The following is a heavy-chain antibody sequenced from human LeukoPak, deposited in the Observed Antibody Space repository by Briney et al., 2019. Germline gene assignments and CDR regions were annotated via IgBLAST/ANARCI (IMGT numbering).Heavy chain of an antibody. CDR1: GGPSSGYY. CDR3: ARGQPYYDFWSGYRQNYFDY. Sequence: SETLSLTCAVYGGPSSGYYWSWIRQPPGKGLEWIGEINHSGSTNYNPSLKSRVTISVDTSKNQFSLKLSSVTAADTAVYYCARGQPYYDFWSGYRQNYFDYWGQGTLVTVSS. J-gene: IGHJ4*02. V-gene: IGHV4-34*01. D-gene: IGHD3-3*01. CDR2: INHSGST.